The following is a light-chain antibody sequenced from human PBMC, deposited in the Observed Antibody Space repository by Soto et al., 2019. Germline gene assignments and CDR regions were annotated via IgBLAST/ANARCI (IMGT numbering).Light chain of an antibody. V-gene: IGLV2-14*01. CDR1: SSDVGGYDY. CDR2: EVS. CDR3: SSYSLSTAYL. Sequence: QSALTQPASVSGSPGQPITISCTGTSSDVGGYDYVSWYQLHPGKAPTLMVFEVSNRPSGVSYSFSGSKSSNTASLTISGLQAEDAADYFCSSYSLSTAYLFGTGTKATVL. J-gene: IGLJ1*01.